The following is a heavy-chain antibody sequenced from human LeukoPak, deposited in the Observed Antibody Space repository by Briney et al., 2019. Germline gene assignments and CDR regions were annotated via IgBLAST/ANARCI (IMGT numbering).Heavy chain of an antibody. V-gene: IGHV4-39*02. Sequence: SETLSLTCTVSGGSISSSSYYWGWIRQPPGKALDWMGRIYYSGRTYNNPSLKSRATMYVNTSKNHFSLNLSSVNAADTAVYYCPSYDSSGYAIDHWGQGTLVTVSS. CDR2: IYYSGRT. CDR1: GGSISSSSYY. CDR3: PSYDSSGYAIDH. J-gene: IGHJ4*02. D-gene: IGHD3-22*01.